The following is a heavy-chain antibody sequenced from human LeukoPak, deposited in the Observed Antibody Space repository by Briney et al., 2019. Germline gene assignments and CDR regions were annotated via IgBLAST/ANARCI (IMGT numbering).Heavy chain of an antibody. D-gene: IGHD1-26*01. CDR3: VRDSGATWGRDAFDI. Sequence: PSETLSLTCSVSGGSISSSSYHWGWIRQPPGKRLEWIATIYYSGITYYNPSVQSRVTISVNTSKNQFSLKLSYVTAADTAVYYCVRDSGATWGRDAFDIWGQGTMLTVSS. V-gene: IGHV4-39*07. J-gene: IGHJ3*02. CDR2: IYYSGIT. CDR1: GGSISSSSYH.